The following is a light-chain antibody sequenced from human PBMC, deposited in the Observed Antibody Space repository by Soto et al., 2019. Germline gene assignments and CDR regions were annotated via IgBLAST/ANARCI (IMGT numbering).Light chain of an antibody. CDR1: QFIRNW. Sequence: DLQMTQSPSTLSASVGDRVTITCRASQFIRNWLAWYQQKPGTAPKLLIYDASTLESGVPSRFSGSGSGTEFTLTISRLQPDDFATYYCQQYNGDSGYTFGQGTKLEIK. CDR2: DAS. CDR3: QQYNGDSGYT. J-gene: IGKJ2*01. V-gene: IGKV1-5*01.